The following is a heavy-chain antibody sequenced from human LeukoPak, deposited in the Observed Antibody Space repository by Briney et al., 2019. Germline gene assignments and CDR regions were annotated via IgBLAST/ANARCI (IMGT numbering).Heavy chain of an antibody. Sequence: PSQTLSLTCTVSGGSISSGSYYWSWIRQPAGKGLEWIGRIYTSGSTNYNPSLKSRVTISVDTSKNQSSLKLSSVTAADTAVYYCARDSTTGAFDIWGQGTMVTVSS. CDR2: IYTSGST. J-gene: IGHJ3*02. CDR1: GGSISSGSYY. V-gene: IGHV4-61*02. CDR3: ARDSTTGAFDI. D-gene: IGHD1-14*01.